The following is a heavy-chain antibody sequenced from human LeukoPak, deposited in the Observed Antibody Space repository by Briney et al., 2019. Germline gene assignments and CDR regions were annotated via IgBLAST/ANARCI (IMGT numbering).Heavy chain of an antibody. CDR2: ISTSGTS. CDR3: ARDMYYNPVRFDI. CDR1: GGSISSGSYY. V-gene: IGHV4-61*02. J-gene: IGHJ3*02. D-gene: IGHD3-10*01. Sequence: SETLSLTCTVSGGSISSGSYYWRWIRQPAGKGLEWIGRISTSGTSNYNPSLNSRVTISLDTSKNQFSLRLSSVTAADTAVYYCARDMYYNPVRFDIWGQGTMVTVSS.